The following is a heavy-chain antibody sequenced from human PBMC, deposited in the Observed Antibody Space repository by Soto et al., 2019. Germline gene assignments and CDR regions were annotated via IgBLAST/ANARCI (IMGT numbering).Heavy chain of an antibody. J-gene: IGHJ6*02. CDR3: TRYMVRGVYGMDV. Sequence: GGSLRLSCAASGFTFSGSAMHWVRQASGKGLEWVGRIRSKANSYATAYAASVKGRFTISRDDSKNTAYLQMNSLKTEDTAVYYCTRYMVRGVYGMDVWGQGTTVTVSS. CDR2: IRSKANSYAT. D-gene: IGHD3-10*01. CDR1: GFTFSGSA. V-gene: IGHV3-73*01.